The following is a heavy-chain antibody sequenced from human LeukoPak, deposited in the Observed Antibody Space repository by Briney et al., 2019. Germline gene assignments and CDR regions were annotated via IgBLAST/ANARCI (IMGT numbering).Heavy chain of an antibody. CDR2: VYHRWIT. J-gene: IGHJ4*02. CDR3: ARHSNPPRPTAVAATTFDY. V-gene: IGHV4-59*08. Sequence: SETLSLTCTVAGGSISSYYWRWVRQPPGKGLEWVGYVYHRWITIHTPSLPTPLSISVATSTNQLSLRLTSVPAAHTALYYCARHSNPPRPTAVAATTFDYWGPGTLVTVSS. D-gene: IGHD6-19*01. CDR1: GGSISSYY.